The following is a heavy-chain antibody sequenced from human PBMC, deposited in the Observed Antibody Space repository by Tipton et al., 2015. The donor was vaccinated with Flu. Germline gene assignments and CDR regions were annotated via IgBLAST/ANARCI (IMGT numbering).Heavy chain of an antibody. J-gene: IGHJ4*02. CDR2: MSYDGNNK. D-gene: IGHD3-22*01. V-gene: IGHV3-30-3*01. CDR3: ARGKFAYSDTSGGTLDY. Sequence: SLRLSCSASGFSFRNYALHWVRQAPGKGLEWVASMSYDGNNKYYPDSVKGRFTISQDSSKHTLYLQMNSLRTKDTAVYYCARGKFAYSDTSGGTLDYWGQGTLVTASS. CDR1: GFSFRNYA.